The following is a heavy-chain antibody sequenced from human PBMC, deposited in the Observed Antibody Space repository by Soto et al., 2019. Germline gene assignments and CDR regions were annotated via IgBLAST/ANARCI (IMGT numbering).Heavy chain of an antibody. CDR3: ATSFITTVGTTA. V-gene: IGHV3-48*01. CDR1: GFTFSNYG. J-gene: IGHJ4*02. D-gene: IGHD1-1*01. Sequence: EVQLVESGGGLVQPGGSLRLSCEASGFTFSNYGINWVRQAPGKGLEWVSHISSSSSTIYYAEYVKGRFSISRDNAKNTLYLQMSRPRGEDTAVYYCATSFITTVGTTAWGQGTQVTVSS. CDR2: ISSSSSTI.